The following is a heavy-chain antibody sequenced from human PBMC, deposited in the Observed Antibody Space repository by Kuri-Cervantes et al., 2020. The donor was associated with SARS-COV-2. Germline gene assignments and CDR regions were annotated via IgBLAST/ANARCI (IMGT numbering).Heavy chain of an antibody. V-gene: IGHV1-46*01. CDR1: GYTFTRYY. D-gene: IGHD6-25*01. Sequence: ASVKVSCKASGYTFTRYYMHWVRQAPGQGLEWMGIINPSGDSTSYAQKFQGRVTMTRDTSTSTVYMELSSLRSEDTTVYYCARSAEYQYYGMDVWGQGTTVTVSS. J-gene: IGHJ6*02. CDR3: ARSAEYQYYGMDV. CDR2: INPSGDST.